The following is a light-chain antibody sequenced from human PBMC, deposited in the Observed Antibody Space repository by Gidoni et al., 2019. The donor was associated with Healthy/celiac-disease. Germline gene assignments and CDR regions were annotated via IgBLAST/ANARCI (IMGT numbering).Light chain of an antibody. V-gene: IGKV3-20*01. Sequence: EIVLTQSPGTLSLSPGERATLSCRASQSVSSSYLAWYQQNPGQAPRLLIYGASSRATGIPDSFSGSGSGTDFTLTISRLEPEDFAVYYCQQYGSSLSWTFGQGTKVEIK. CDR3: QQYGSSLSWT. CDR1: QSVSSSY. J-gene: IGKJ1*01. CDR2: GAS.